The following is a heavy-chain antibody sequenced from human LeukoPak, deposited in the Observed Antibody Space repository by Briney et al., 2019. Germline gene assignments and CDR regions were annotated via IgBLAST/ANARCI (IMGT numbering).Heavy chain of an antibody. CDR3: ARIGESHQDYYYYMDV. CDR1: GFTFDDYG. V-gene: IGHV3-20*04. D-gene: IGHD3-10*01. Sequence: TGGSLRLSCAASGFTFDDYGMSWVRQAPGKGLEWVSGINWNGGSTGYADSVKGRFTISRDNAKNSLYLQMNSLRAEDTAVYYCARIGESHQDYYYYMDVWGKGTTVTISS. J-gene: IGHJ6*03. CDR2: INWNGGST.